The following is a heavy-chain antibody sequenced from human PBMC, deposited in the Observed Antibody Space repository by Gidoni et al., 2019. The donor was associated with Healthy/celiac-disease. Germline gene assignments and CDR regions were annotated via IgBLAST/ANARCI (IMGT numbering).Heavy chain of an antibody. D-gene: IGHD2-2*01. CDR1: GGTFSSYA. Sequence: QVQLVQSGAEVKKPGSSVKVSCKASGGTFSSYAISWVRQAPGQGLEWMGGIITIFGTANYAQKFQGRVTITADESTSTAYMELSSLRSEDTAVYYCARDNCSSTSCYSSRRYYYYGMDVWGQGTTVTVSS. CDR2: IITIFGTA. J-gene: IGHJ6*02. CDR3: ARDNCSSTSCYSSRRYYYYGMDV. V-gene: IGHV1-69*01.